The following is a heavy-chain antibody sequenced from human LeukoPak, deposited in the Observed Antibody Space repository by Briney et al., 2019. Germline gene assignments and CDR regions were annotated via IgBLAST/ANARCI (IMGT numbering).Heavy chain of an antibody. D-gene: IGHD5-18*01. CDR2: ISWNSGSI. J-gene: IGHJ4*02. CDR1: GFTFDDYA. CDR3: ARGNRYGSYFDS. V-gene: IGHV3-9*01. Sequence: PGGSLRLSCAASGFTFDDYAMHWVRQAPGKGLEWVSGISWNSGSIGYVDSVKGRFTISRDNAKNSLYLQMNSLRVEDTAVYYCARGNRYGSYFDSWGQGTLVTVSS.